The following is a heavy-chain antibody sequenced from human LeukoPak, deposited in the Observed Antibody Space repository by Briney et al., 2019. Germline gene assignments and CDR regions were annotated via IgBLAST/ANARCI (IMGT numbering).Heavy chain of an antibody. CDR3: AKGGYNYVIDY. Sequence: PGGSLRLSCAASNFTFSTYSMNWVRQAPGKGLEWVSYISSSSSTIYYADSVKGRFTISRDNSKNTLYLQMNSLRAEDTAVYFCAKGGYNYVIDYWGQGTLVTVSS. V-gene: IGHV3-48*01. J-gene: IGHJ4*02. D-gene: IGHD5-18*01. CDR2: ISSSSSTI. CDR1: NFTFSTYS.